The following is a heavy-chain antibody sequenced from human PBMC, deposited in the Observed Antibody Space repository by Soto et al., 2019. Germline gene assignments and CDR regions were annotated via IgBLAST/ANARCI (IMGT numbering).Heavy chain of an antibody. CDR2: INHSGSI. CDR1: GGSVRGYY. J-gene: IGHJ4*02. D-gene: IGHD4-17*01. Sequence: XXTLSLACAVCGGSVRGYYWRWVRQPPGKGLEWIGEINHSGSITYAPSLKSRVTMSVDTSKNQFSLRLHSVTAADTAVYYCARGEVTTGVFWGQGTQVTVSS. V-gene: IGHV4-34*01. CDR3: ARGEVTTGVF.